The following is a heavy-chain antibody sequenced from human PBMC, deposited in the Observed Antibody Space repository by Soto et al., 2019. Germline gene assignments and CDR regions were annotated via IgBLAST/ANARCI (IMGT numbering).Heavy chain of an antibody. CDR3: AKGRPDYFDSSGYVGY. CDR1: GFTFSSYA. Sequence: EVQLLESGGGLVQPGGSLRISCAASGFTFSSYAMSWVRQAPGKGLEWVSAISGSGGSTYYADSVKGRFTISRDNSKNTLYLQMNSLRAEDTAVYYCAKGRPDYFDSSGYVGYWGQGTLVTVSS. CDR2: ISGSGGST. V-gene: IGHV3-23*01. J-gene: IGHJ4*02. D-gene: IGHD3-22*01.